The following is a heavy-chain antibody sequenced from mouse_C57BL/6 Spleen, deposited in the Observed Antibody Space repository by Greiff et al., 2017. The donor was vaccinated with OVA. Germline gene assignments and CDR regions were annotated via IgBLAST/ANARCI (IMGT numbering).Heavy chain of an antibody. J-gene: IGHJ4*01. CDR1: GYTFTSYW. CDR2: IHPNSGST. Sequence: QVQLQQPGAELVKPGASVKLSCKASGYTFTSYWMHWVKQRPGQGLEWIGMIHPNSGSTNYNEKFKSKATLTVDKSSSTAYMQLSSLTSEDSAVYYCARGDYDYDEGDYYAMDYWGQGTSVTVSS. CDR3: ARGDYDYDEGDYYAMDY. D-gene: IGHD2-4*01. V-gene: IGHV1-64*01.